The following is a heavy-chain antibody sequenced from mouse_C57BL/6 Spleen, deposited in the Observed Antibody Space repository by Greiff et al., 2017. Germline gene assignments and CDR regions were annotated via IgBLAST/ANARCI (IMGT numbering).Heavy chain of an antibody. CDR1: GYTFTDYE. CDR2: IDPETGGT. Sequence: VQLQQSGAELVRPGASVTLSCKASGYTFTDYEMHWVKQTPVHGLEWIGAIDPETGGTAYNQKFKGKAILTADKSSSTSYMELRILTSEDSADYYCTRFGVRRGYYAMDYWGQGTSVTVSS. CDR3: TRFGVRRGYYAMDY. V-gene: IGHV1-15*01. D-gene: IGHD2-14*01. J-gene: IGHJ4*01.